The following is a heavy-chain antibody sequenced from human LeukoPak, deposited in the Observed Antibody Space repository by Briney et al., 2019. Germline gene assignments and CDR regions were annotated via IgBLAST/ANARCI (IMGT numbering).Heavy chain of an antibody. J-gene: IGHJ5*02. V-gene: IGHV4-59*01. CDR3: ARESGGYCSSTSCYAWFDP. Sequence: PSETLSLTCTVSGGSISSYYWSWIRQPPGKGLEWIGYIYYSGSTNYNPSLKSRVTISVDTSKNQFSLKLSSVTAADTAVYYCARESGGYCSSTSCYAWFDPWGQGTLVTVSS. CDR1: GGSISSYY. D-gene: IGHD2-2*01. CDR2: IYYSGST.